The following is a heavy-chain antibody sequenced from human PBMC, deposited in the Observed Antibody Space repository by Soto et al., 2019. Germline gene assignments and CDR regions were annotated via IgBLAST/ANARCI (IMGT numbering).Heavy chain of an antibody. CDR2: IWYDGSNK. D-gene: IGHD1-1*01. CDR1: GFTFSSYG. Sequence: QVQLVESGGGVVQPGRSLRLSCAASGFTFSSYGMHWVRQAPGKGLEWVAVIWYDGSNKYYADSVRGRFTISRDNSKNTLYLQMNSRRAEDTAVYYCAIETTTLTTYYYFCIDVLGQGTTVTVSS. V-gene: IGHV3-33*01. CDR3: AIETTTLTTYYYFCIDV. J-gene: IGHJ6*02.